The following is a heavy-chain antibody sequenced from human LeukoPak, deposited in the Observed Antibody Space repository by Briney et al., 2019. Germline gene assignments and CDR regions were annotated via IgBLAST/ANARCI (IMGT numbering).Heavy chain of an antibody. CDR3: ATEKDLLLDS. V-gene: IGHV1-24*01. D-gene: IGHD1-26*01. J-gene: IGHJ5*01. CDR2: FDPGDDET. CDR1: GYSLSELS. Sequence: ASVKVSCKVSGYSLSELSTHWVRQGPGQGLEWMGGFDPGDDETIYAQKLQGRVTMTEDTSTDTAYLELSSLRSEDTAVYFCATEKDLLLDSWGQGTPVTVSS.